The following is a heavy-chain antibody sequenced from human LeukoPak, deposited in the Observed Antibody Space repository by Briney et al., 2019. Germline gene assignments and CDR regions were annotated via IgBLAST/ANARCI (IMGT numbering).Heavy chain of an antibody. J-gene: IGHJ4*02. Sequence: SVKVSCKASGGTSSSYAISWVRQAPGQGLEYMGRIIPLFRTSNYAQKFQGRVTITTDESTSTAYMELSSLRSEDTAVYYCARVGNTVTPYYFDYWGQGTLVTVSS. CDR2: IIPLFRTS. CDR3: ARVGNTVTPYYFDY. D-gene: IGHD4-17*01. CDR1: GGTSSSYA. V-gene: IGHV1-69*05.